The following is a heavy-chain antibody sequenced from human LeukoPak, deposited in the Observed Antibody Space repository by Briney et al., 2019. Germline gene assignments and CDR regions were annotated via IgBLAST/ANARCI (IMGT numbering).Heavy chain of an antibody. Sequence: SETLSLTCTVSGGSISSYYWSWIRQPAGKGLEWIGRIYTSGSTNYNPSLKSRVTMSVDTSKNQFSLKLSSVTAADTAVYYCARESMITFGGVIVPLRNFDYWGQGTLVTVSS. CDR3: ARESMITFGGVIVPLRNFDY. V-gene: IGHV4-4*07. J-gene: IGHJ4*02. CDR1: GGSISSYY. D-gene: IGHD3-16*02. CDR2: IYTSGST.